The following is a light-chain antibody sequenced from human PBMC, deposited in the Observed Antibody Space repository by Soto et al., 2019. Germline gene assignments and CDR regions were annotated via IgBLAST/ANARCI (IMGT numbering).Light chain of an antibody. Sequence: EIVLTQSPATLSLSPGERATLSCRASQSVSIYLAWYQQKPGQAPRLIIYDISKRATGIPARFSGSGSATDFTLTISSLEPEDFAVYYCQHRSSWPITLGQGTRLEI. V-gene: IGKV3-11*01. J-gene: IGKJ5*01. CDR2: DIS. CDR3: QHRSSWPIT. CDR1: QSVSIY.